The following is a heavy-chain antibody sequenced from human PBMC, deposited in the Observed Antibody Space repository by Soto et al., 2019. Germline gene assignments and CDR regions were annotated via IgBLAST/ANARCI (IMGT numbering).Heavy chain of an antibody. J-gene: IGHJ4*02. CDR1: AFTFRSYT. V-gene: IGHV3-30*04. D-gene: IGHD4-4*01. CDR2: ISYDGGKT. Sequence: PGGSLRLSCAASAFTFRSYTMHWARQAPGKGLEWVATISYDGGKTYYADSVGGRFTISRDNSKSTLFLQMDSLRPEDTAVYSCARDRDSSYFPPPYYFDSWGQGTLVTVSS. CDR3: ARDRDSSYFPPPYYFDS.